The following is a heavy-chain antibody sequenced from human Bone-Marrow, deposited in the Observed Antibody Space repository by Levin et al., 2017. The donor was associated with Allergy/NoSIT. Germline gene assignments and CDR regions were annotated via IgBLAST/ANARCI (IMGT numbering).Heavy chain of an antibody. V-gene: IGHV3-23*01. D-gene: IGHD6-6*01. Sequence: LSLTCAASGFTFSTYAMSWVRQAPGKGLEWVSAISGSASSTYYADSVKGRFTISRDNSKNTLYLQMNSLRAEDTAVYYCAKDWTGSSSSGDLFDYWGQGTLVTVSS. CDR3: AKDWTGSSSSGDLFDY. J-gene: IGHJ4*02. CDR1: GFTFSTYA. CDR2: ISGSASST.